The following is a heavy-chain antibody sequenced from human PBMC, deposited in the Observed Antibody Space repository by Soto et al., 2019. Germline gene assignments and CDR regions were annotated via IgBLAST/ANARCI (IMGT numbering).Heavy chain of an antibody. J-gene: IGHJ5*02. Sequence: GGSLRLSCAASVFSLRTYGMQWLRRAPGKGLEWVAFIWYYGTKKFYANSVKGRSTISKDNSNNILYLQMSGLRAEDTAVYYCARDVVTALAGRANWFAPWVQGT. D-gene: IGHD2-15*01. CDR2: IWYYGTKK. CDR1: VFSLRTYG. CDR3: ARDVVTALAGRANWFAP. V-gene: IGHV3-33*01.